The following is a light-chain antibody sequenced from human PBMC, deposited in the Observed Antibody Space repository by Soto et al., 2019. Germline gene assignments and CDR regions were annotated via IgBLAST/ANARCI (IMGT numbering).Light chain of an antibody. V-gene: IGKV3D-15*01. Sequence: EIVMTQSPATLSVSPGERVTLSCWASQSVSSNLAWYRQKPGQAPRLLIYDVSTRATGIPTRFSGSGSGTEFTLTISSLQSEDFAAYYCQQYNNWPLTFGGGTKVDIK. CDR1: QSVSSN. CDR2: DVS. CDR3: QQYNNWPLT. J-gene: IGKJ4*01.